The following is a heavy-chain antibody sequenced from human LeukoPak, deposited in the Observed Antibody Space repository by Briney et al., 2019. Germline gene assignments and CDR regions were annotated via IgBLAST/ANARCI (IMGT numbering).Heavy chain of an antibody. CDR3: ARGHTAVTRHFDF. Sequence: GGSLRLSCEASGFTFTTYSMTWVRQAQGEGLEWVSIISSGSSAIFSADALKGRFTISRDDAKNLLYLDMNSLRAEDTAVYYCARGHTAVTRHFDFWGQGTLVTVSS. CDR1: GFTFTTYS. CDR2: ISSGSSAI. D-gene: IGHD4-17*01. J-gene: IGHJ4*02. V-gene: IGHV3-21*01.